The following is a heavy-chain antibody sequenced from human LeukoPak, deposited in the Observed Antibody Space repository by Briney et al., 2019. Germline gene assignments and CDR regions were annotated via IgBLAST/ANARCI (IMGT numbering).Heavy chain of an antibody. Sequence: GGSLRLSCAASGFTFDDYAMHWVRQAPGKGLEWVSLISWDGGSTYYADSVKGRFTISRDNSKNSLYLQMNSLRAEDTALYYCAKLAAAGTGGFDYWGKGTLVTVSS. J-gene: IGHJ4*02. CDR3: AKLAAAGTGGFDY. D-gene: IGHD6-13*01. CDR2: ISWDGGST. V-gene: IGHV3-43D*03. CDR1: GFTFDDYA.